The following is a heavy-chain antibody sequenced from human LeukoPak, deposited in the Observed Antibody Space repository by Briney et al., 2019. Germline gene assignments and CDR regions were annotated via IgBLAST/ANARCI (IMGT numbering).Heavy chain of an antibody. D-gene: IGHD3-10*01. CDR3: AKERYYASGNFIDY. J-gene: IGHJ4*02. CDR2: IWYDGSNK. CDR1: GFTFSSYG. V-gene: IGHV3-30*02. Sequence: GGSLRLSCAASGFTFSSYGRRWVRQAPGKGLEWVEVIWYDGSNKYYADSVKGRFTISTDNSKNTLHLQMNSLRAEDTAVYYCAKERYYASGNFIDYWGQGTLVTVSS.